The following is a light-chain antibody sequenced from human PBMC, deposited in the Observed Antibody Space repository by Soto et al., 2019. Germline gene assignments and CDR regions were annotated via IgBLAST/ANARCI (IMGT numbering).Light chain of an antibody. CDR2: GAS. CDR3: QQYNNSPRT. J-gene: IGKJ4*01. Sequence: EIVMTQSPATLSVSPGERATLSCRASKSVSSNLAWYQQKPGQAPRLLIYGASTRATGIPARFSGSGSGTEFTLTIRSLQSEDFAVYYCQQYNNSPRTFGGGTKVEIK. CDR1: KSVSSN. V-gene: IGKV3-15*01.